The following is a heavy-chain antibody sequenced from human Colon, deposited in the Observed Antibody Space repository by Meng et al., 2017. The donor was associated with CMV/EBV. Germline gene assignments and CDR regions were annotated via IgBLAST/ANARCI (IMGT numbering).Heavy chain of an antibody. CDR2: MTNSGKTI. CDR3: VRDGVTPDY. CDR1: GFIFSDYS. J-gene: IGHJ4*02. Sequence: GESLKISCGASGFIFSDYSMSWIRQAPGKGLEWLSYMTNSGKTITYADSVKGRFTISRDNAKNSLCLDMNSLRVEDTAMYYCVRDGVTPDYWGQGTLVTVSS. V-gene: IGHV3-11*01. D-gene: IGHD3-3*01.